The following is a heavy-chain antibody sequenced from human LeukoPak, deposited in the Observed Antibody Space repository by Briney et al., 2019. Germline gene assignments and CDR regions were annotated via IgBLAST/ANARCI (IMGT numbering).Heavy chain of an antibody. J-gene: IGHJ4*02. CDR2: INPNSGGT. V-gene: IGHV1-2*02. CDR1: GYTFTGYY. D-gene: IGHD5-12*01. Sequence: GASVKVSCKASGYTFTGYYMHWVRQAPGQGLEWMGWINPNSGGTNYAQKFQGRVTMTRDTSISTAYMELSRLRSDDTAVYYCAPTWLRQPHPFDYWGQGTLVTVSS. CDR3: APTWLRQPHPFDY.